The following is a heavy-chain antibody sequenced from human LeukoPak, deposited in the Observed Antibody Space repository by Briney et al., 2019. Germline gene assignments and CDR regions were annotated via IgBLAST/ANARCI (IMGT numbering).Heavy chain of an antibody. D-gene: IGHD6-19*01. Sequence: SETLSLTCAVSGGSISSYYWSWIRQPPGKGLEWIGYIYYSGSTNYNPSLKSRVTISVDTSKNQFSLKLSSVTAADTAVYYCARGVAVAGTFDYWGQGTLVTVSS. CDR1: GGSISSYY. CDR2: IYYSGST. J-gene: IGHJ4*02. CDR3: ARGVAVAGTFDY. V-gene: IGHV4-59*01.